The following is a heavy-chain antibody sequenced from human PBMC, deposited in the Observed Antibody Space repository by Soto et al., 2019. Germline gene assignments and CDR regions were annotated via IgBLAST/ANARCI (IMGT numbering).Heavy chain of an antibody. D-gene: IGHD2-15*01. V-gene: IGHV4-34*01. CDR3: VRIRYQLPSSVLRLDT. Sequence: SETLSLTCAVYGGFLSESYWTWIRQPPGKGLEWIGEINHVGGTNYNPSLKSRVTMSVDTSQNQFSLRLISVTAADTAMYFCVRIRYQLPSSVLRLDTWGQGTPVTVSS. CDR1: GGFLSESY. CDR2: INHVGGT. J-gene: IGHJ5*02.